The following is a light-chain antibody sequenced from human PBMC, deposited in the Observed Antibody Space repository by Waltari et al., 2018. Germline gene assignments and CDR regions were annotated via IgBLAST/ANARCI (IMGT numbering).Light chain of an antibody. J-gene: IGLJ1*01. CDR3: CSYAGSSTYV. CDR1: SSNL. V-gene: IGLV2-23*01. Sequence: QSALTQPASVSGSPGQSITISCTGTSSNLVSWYQQHPDKAPKPMIYEGTKRPSGVSTRFSGSKSGNTASLTISGLQAEDEADYHCCSYAGSSTYVFGTGTKVTVL. CDR2: EGT.